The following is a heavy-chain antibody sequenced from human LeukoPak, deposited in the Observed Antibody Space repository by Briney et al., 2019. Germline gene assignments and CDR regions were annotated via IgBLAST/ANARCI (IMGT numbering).Heavy chain of an antibody. D-gene: IGHD3-3*01. CDR2: INPNSGGT. V-gene: IGHV1-2*06. Sequence: GASVKVSCKASGYTFTGYYMHWVRQAPGQGLEWMGRINPNSGGTNYAQKFQGRVTMTRDTSISTAYMELSRLRSDDTAVYYCARDYDFWIGYYWDYWGQGTLVTVSS. CDR1: GYTFTGYY. CDR3: ARDYDFWIGYYWDY. J-gene: IGHJ4*02.